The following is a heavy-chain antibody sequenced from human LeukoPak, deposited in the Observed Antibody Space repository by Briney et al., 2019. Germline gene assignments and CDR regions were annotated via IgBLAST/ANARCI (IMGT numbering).Heavy chain of an antibody. J-gene: IGHJ4*02. CDR3: ARDYDSSGYQSDYFDY. Sequence: GGSLRLSCAASGFTFSSYSMNWVRQAPGKGLEWVSYISSSSGTIYYADSVKGRFTISRGNAKDSLFLQMNSLRDEDTAVYYCARDYDSSGYQSDYFDYWGQGTLVTVSS. CDR1: GFTFSSYS. CDR2: ISSSSGTI. D-gene: IGHD3-22*01. V-gene: IGHV3-48*02.